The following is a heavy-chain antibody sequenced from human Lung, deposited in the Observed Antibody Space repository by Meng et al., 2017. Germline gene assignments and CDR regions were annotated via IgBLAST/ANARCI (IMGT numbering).Heavy chain of an antibody. J-gene: IGHJ4*02. Sequence: QVQVQQWGAGLLKPSEILSLTCVVSGGPFSDYYWSWIRQPPGKGLEWIGEINHSGSTNYNPSLESRATISVDTSQNNLSLKLSSVTAADSAVYYCARGPTTMAHDFDYWGQGTLVTVSS. CDR3: ARGPTTMAHDFDY. CDR1: GGPFSDYY. D-gene: IGHD4-11*01. V-gene: IGHV4-34*01. CDR2: INHSGST.